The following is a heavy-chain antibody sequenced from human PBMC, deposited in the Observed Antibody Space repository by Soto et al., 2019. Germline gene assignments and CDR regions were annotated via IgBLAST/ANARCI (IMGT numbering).Heavy chain of an antibody. CDR2: ITSDGTSK. V-gene: IGHV3-74*01. J-gene: IGHJ5*02. CDR3: ARESGDWPLNWFDP. CDR1: GSNFSNHW. D-gene: IGHD2-21*02. Sequence: PGGSLRLSCAASGSNFSNHWMHWVRQRPAEGLVWVSRITSDGTSKAYAESVKGRFAISRDNAKNTLYLQMNGLTAEDTAVYYCARESGDWPLNWFDPWGQGPLITISS.